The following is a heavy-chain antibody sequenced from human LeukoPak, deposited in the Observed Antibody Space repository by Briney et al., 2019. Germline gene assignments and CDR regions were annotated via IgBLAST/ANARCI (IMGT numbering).Heavy chain of an antibody. J-gene: IGHJ4*02. Sequence: GGSLRLSCAASGFTFDDYAMHWVRQAPGKGLEWVSGISWNSGSIGYADSVKGRFTISRNNAKNSLYLQMNSLRAEDMALYYCAKAAGATGPYYFDYWGQGTLVTVSS. CDR1: GFTFDDYA. V-gene: IGHV3-9*03. D-gene: IGHD1-26*01. CDR3: AKAAGATGPYYFDY. CDR2: ISWNSGSI.